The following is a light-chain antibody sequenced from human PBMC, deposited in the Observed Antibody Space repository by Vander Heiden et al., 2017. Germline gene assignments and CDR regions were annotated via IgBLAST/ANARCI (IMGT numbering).Light chain of an antibody. CDR3: GSRGIGDDLYV. CDR1: SLATYF. Sequence: SSDLTQGPAVSVALGQTVTITCQGDSLATYFANWYQQKPGQAPVWVLNGDATRPSGIPDRFSGSMSGNTATLTISEAQAEDEGDYICGSRGIGDDLYVFGPGTTVT. V-gene: IGLV3-19*01. J-gene: IGLJ1*01. CDR2: GDA.